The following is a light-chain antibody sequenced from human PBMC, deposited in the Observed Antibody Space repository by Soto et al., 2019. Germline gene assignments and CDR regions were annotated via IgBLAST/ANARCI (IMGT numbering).Light chain of an antibody. CDR3: TSYTSSSTLVV. CDR1: SSDVGDNNY. CDR2: DVT. Sequence: QSALTQPASMSGSPGQSITISCTGTSSDVGDNNYVSWYQQHPGKAPKLMIYDVTNRPSGVSNRFSGSKSGNTASLAISGLQTEDEADYFCTSYTSSSTLVVFGGGTKLTVL. J-gene: IGLJ2*01. V-gene: IGLV2-14*01.